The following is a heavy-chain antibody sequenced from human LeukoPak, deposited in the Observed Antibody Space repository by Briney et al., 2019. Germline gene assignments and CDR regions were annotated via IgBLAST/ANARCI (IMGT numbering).Heavy chain of an antibody. CDR1: GFTVITND. V-gene: IGHV3-53*01. CDR3: ARGVEPLAANTLAY. J-gene: IGHJ4*02. Sequence: GGSLRLSCAASGFTVITNDMTWVRQAPGKGLEWVSVLYSDGNTKYADSVQGRFTISRDNSKNTLYLEMNSLSPDDTAVYYCARGVEPLAANTLAYWGQGTLVTVSS. D-gene: IGHD1-14*01. CDR2: LYSDGNT.